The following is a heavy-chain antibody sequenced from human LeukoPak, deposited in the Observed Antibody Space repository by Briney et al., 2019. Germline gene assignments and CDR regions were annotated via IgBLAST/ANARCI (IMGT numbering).Heavy chain of an antibody. D-gene: IGHD2-15*01. J-gene: IGHJ1*01. Sequence: GESLKISCKGSGYSFTSYWIGWVRQMPGKGLEWMGIIYPGDSDTRYSPSFQGQVTISADKSISTAYLQWSSLKASDTAMYYCARQDCSGGSCYLVYFQHWGQGTLVTVSS. CDR3: ARQDCSGGSCYLVYFQH. CDR1: GYSFTSYW. CDR2: IYPGDSDT. V-gene: IGHV5-51*01.